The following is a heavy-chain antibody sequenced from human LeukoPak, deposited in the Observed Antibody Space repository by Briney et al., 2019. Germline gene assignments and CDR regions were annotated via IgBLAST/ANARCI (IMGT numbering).Heavy chain of an antibody. Sequence: GASVKVSCKASGYTFTSYDINWVRQATGQGLEWTGWVNPNSGHTGYAQKFQGRVTMTRNTSISTAYMDLSSLRSEDTAVYYCARGAPGSYCSGGSCPYFDYWGQGTLVSVSS. CDR3: ARGAPGSYCSGGSCPYFDY. J-gene: IGHJ4*02. D-gene: IGHD2-15*01. CDR1: GYTFTSYD. V-gene: IGHV1-8*01. CDR2: VNPNSGHT.